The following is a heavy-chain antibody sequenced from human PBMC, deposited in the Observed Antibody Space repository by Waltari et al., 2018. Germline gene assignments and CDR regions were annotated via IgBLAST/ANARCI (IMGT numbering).Heavy chain of an antibody. V-gene: IGHV3-33*01. J-gene: IGHJ4*02. CDR1: GFRFRRYG. D-gene: IGHD2-15*01. CDR3: ARDAYGGGSFFDF. Sequence: QVQLVESGGGVVQPGRSLRLSCAASGFRFRRYGMHWVRQAPGKGLEWVAVMWYDGSNEYYADSVKGRFTISRDNSKNTLYLQMNSLRAEDTAVYFCARDAYGGGSFFDFWGQGILVTVSS. CDR2: MWYDGSNE.